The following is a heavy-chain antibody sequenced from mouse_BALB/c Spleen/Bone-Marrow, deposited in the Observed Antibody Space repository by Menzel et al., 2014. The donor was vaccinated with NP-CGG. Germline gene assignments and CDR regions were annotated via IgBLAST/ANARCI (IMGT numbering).Heavy chain of an antibody. CDR1: GYTFTDNW. CDR3: ARGGHDFSLDY. D-gene: IGHD2-4*01. J-gene: IGHJ4*01. CDR2: IDTSDSYT. V-gene: IGHV1-69*01. Sequence: VQLQESGAELGMPGASVKMSCKASGYTFTDNWTYWVKQRPGQGLEWIGAIDTSDSYTNYNQKFMGKASLTVDASSSTAYMQVSSLTSDDSAVYYCARGGHDFSLDYWGQGTSVTVSS.